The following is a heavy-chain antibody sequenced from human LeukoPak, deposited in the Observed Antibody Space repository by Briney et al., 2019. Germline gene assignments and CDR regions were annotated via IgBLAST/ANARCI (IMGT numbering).Heavy chain of an antibody. D-gene: IGHD6-13*01. V-gene: IGHV3-9*01. J-gene: IGHJ4*02. CDR1: GFTFDDYA. CDR2: ISWNSGSI. Sequence: GRSLRLSCAASGFTFDDYAMHWVRQAPEKGLEWVSGISWNSGSIGYADSVKGRFTISRDNAKNSLYLQMNSLRAEDTALYYCAKDIGSSWYGSLDYWGQGTLVTVSS. CDR3: AKDIGSSWYGSLDY.